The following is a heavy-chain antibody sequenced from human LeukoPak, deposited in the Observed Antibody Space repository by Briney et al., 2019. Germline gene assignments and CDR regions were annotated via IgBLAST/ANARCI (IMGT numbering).Heavy chain of an antibody. V-gene: IGHV4-59*01. CDR1: GGSISSYY. D-gene: IGHD1-7*01. CDR2: IYYSGST. CDR3: ARDGTTKAFDI. Sequence: PSETLSLTCTVSGGSISSYYWSWIRQPPGKGLEWIGYIYYSGSTNYNPSLKSRVTISVDTSKNQFSLKLSSVTAADTAEYYCARDGTTKAFDIWGQGTMVTVSS. J-gene: IGHJ3*02.